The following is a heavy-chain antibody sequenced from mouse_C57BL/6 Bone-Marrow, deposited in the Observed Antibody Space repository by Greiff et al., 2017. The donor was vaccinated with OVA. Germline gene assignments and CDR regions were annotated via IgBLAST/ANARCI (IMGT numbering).Heavy chain of an antibody. V-gene: IGHV5-17*01. CDR2: ISSGSSTI. CDR1: GFTFSDYG. Sequence: EVKLVESGGGLVKPGGSLKLSCAASGFTFSDYGMHWVRQAPEKGLEWVAYISSGSSTIYYADTVKGRFTMSRDNAKSTLYLQMTSLRSEDTAMYYCARGRTGYYFDDWGQGTTLTVSS. J-gene: IGHJ2*01. D-gene: IGHD4-1*01. CDR3: ARGRTGYYFDD.